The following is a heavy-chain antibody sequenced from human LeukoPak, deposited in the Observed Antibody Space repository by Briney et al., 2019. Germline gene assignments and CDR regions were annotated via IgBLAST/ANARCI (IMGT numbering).Heavy chain of an antibody. Sequence: GGSLRLSCGASGFTFSSYWMHLVRQAPGKGLVWVSRINSDGSSTSCADSVKGRFTISRDNAKNTLYLQMNSLRAEDTAVYYCARDSTVTTEFDPWGQGTLVTVSS. CDR1: GFTFSSYW. J-gene: IGHJ5*02. CDR3: ARDSTVTTEFDP. D-gene: IGHD4-11*01. V-gene: IGHV3-74*01. CDR2: INSDGSST.